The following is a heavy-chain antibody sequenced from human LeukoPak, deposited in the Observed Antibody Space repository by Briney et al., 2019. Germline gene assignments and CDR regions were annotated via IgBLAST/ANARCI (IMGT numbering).Heavy chain of an antibody. CDR2: IYYSGST. CDR3: ARGISVTPYYGMDV. Sequence: ETLSLTCTVSGGSISSYYWSWIRQPPGKGLEWIGYIYYSGSTNYNPSLKSRVTISVDTSKNQFSLKLSSVTAADTAVYYCARGISVTPYYGMDVWGQGTTVTVSS. V-gene: IGHV4-59*08. CDR1: GGSISSYY. J-gene: IGHJ6*02. D-gene: IGHD4-17*01.